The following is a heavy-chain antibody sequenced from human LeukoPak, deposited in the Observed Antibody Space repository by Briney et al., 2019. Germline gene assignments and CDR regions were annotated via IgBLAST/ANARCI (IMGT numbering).Heavy chain of an antibody. CDR1: GFTFSSSW. V-gene: IGHV3-7*03. J-gene: IGHJ4*02. CDR3: ARDRRAHGY. Sequence: GGSLRLSCEASGFTFSSSWMTWVRQAPGKGLEWVANIKEDGSGKYYVDSVKGRFTISRDNAKNSLYLQMNSLRAEDTAVYYCARDRRAHGYWGQGTPVTVSS. CDR2: IKEDGSGK.